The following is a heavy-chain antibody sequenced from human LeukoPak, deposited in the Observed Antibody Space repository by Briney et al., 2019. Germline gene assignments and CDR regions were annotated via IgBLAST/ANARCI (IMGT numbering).Heavy chain of an antibody. D-gene: IGHD3-22*01. CDR2: INQDGSEK. CDR3: ARRSNTITMIVVAYGYYFDY. V-gene: IGHV3-7*01. Sequence: TGGSLRLSCAAPGFTISSKRINIVLQAPGNGLECVANINQDGSEKYYVDSVKGRFTISRDNAKNSLYPQMNSLRAEDTAVYYCARRSNTITMIVVAYGYYFDYWGQGTLVTVSS. J-gene: IGHJ4*02. CDR1: GFTISSKR.